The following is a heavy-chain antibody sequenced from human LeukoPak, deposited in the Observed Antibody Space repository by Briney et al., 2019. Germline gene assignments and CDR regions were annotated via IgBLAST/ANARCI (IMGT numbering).Heavy chain of an antibody. D-gene: IGHD5-18*01. CDR2: ISGGGDTI. V-gene: IGHV3-11*04. CDR1: GFTLSDYY. CDR3: ARERIKTNTYYYYGMDV. J-gene: IGHJ6*02. Sequence: GGSLRLSCAAAGFTLSDYYMGWIRPAPGEGVGWVSYISGGGDTIYAADSVKGRFTISRDNSKNTLYLQMNSLRAEDTAVYYCARERIKTNTYYYYGMDVWGQGTTVTVSS.